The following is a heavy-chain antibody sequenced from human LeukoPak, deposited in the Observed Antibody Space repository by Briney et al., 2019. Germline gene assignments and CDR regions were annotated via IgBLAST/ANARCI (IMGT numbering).Heavy chain of an antibody. CDR2: INHGGVT. J-gene: IGHJ3*01. D-gene: IGHD3-22*01. V-gene: IGHV4-34*01. Sequence: TSETLSLTCAVYGGSFTGNYWRWIRKAPGKGLEWFGEINHGGVTKYNPSLKSRVTISVDPSTNQFFLRLTSVTAADTALYYCARELRYDNSDSGAFWGQGTVVTVSS. CDR1: GGSFTGNY. CDR3: ARELRYDNSDSGAF.